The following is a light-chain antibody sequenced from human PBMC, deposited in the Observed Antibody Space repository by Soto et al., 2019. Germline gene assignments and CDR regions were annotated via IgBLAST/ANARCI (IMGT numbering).Light chain of an antibody. J-gene: IGKJ5*01. Sequence: SQSVSSSYLAWYQQKPGQAPRLLIYGASSRATGIPDRFSGSGFGTEVNLTISRRAPDAFAVLYCSQYRRLLIPVGPGTRLEIK. V-gene: IGKV3-20*01. CDR3: SQYRRLLIP. CDR1: QSVSSSY. CDR2: GAS.